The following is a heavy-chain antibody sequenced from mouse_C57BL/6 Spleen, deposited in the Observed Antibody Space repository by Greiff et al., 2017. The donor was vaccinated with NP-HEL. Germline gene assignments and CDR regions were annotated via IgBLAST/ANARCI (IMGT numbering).Heavy chain of an antibody. V-gene: IGHV14-4*01. CDR3: TWTAQIAPFDY. J-gene: IGHJ2*01. D-gene: IGHD3-2*02. CDR1: GFNIKDDY. Sequence: EVQLQQSGAELVRPGASVKLSCTASGFNIKDDYMHWVKQRPEQGLEWIGWIDPENGDTEYASKFQGKATITADTSSNTAYLQLSSLTSEDTAVYYCTWTAQIAPFDYWGQGTTLTVSS. CDR2: IDPENGDT.